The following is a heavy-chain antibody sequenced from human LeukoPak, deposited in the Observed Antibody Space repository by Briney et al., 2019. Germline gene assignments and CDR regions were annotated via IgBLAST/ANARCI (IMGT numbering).Heavy chain of an antibody. Sequence: ASVKVSCKASGYTFTSYWVQWVRQAPGQGLEWMGLINPSDGSIAYAHRFQGRVTMTRDTSTSIVYMDLSSLRSEDTAVYYCAKAPRNSSTMLDYWGQGTLLTVSS. J-gene: IGHJ4*02. CDR2: INPSDGSI. CDR3: AKAPRNSSTMLDY. D-gene: IGHD6-13*01. CDR1: GYTFTSYW. V-gene: IGHV1-46*01.